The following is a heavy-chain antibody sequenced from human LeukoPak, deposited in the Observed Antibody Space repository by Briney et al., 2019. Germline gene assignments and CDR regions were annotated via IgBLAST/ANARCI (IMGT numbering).Heavy chain of an antibody. Sequence: SVKVSCKASGGTFSSYAISWVRQAPGQGLEWMGRIIPILGIANYAQKFQGRVTITADNSTSTAYMELSSLRSEDTAVYYCARDDSYSGSYSASGDYWGQGTLVTVSS. V-gene: IGHV1-69*04. J-gene: IGHJ4*02. CDR3: ARDDSYSGSYSASGDY. D-gene: IGHD1-26*01. CDR2: IIPILGIA. CDR1: GGTFSSYA.